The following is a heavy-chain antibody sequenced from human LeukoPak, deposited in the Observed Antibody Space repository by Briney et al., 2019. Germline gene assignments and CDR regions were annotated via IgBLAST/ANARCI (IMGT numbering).Heavy chain of an antibody. V-gene: IGHV5-51*01. J-gene: IGHJ5*02. Sequence: GESLKISCKGSGNSFASYWIGWVRQMPGKGLEWMGIIYPDDSDTRYSPSFQGQVTISADKSISTASLQWSSLKASYTAMYYCARGGRSGYDSNWFDPWGQGTRVTVS. D-gene: IGHD5-12*01. CDR2: IYPDDSDT. CDR1: GNSFASYW. CDR3: ARGGRSGYDSNWFDP.